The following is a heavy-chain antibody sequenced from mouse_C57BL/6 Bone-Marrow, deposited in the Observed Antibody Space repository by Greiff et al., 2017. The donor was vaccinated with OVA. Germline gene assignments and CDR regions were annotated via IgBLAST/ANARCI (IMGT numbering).Heavy chain of an antibody. Sequence: VQLQQSGAELVKPGASVKLSCKASGYTFTSYWMHWVKQRPGQGLEWIGMIHPNSGSTNYNEKFKSKATLTVDKSSSTAYMQLSSLTSEDSAVYYCARKDYYDYPLAYWGQGTLVTVSA. CDR1: GYTFTSYW. CDR2: IHPNSGST. V-gene: IGHV1-64*01. CDR3: ARKDYYDYPLAY. D-gene: IGHD2-4*01. J-gene: IGHJ3*01.